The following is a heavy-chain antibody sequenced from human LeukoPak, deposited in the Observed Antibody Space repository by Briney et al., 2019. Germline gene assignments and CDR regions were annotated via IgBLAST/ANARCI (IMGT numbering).Heavy chain of an antibody. J-gene: IGHJ6*02. V-gene: IGHV3-48*03. CDR2: ISSSGNTI. D-gene: IGHD3-10*01. Sequence: GGSLRLSCAASGFTFSSYEMNWVRQAPGKGLEWVSYISSSGNTIYYADSVKGRFTISRDNAKNSLYLQMNSLSAEDTAVYYCARGGGYYGSGSLHYYYYGMDVWGQGTTVTVSS. CDR3: ARGGGYYGSGSLHYYYYGMDV. CDR1: GFTFSSYE.